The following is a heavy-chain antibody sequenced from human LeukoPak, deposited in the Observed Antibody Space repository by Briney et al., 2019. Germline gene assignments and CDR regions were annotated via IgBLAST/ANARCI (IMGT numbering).Heavy chain of an antibody. V-gene: IGHV1-2*02. Sequence: ASVKVSCKASGYTFTGYYMHWVRQAPGQGLEWMGWINPNSGGTTYAQKFQGRVTMTRDTSISTAYMELSRLRSDDTAVYYCARAAYCGGDCYSPRRPYYFDYWGQGTLVTVSS. D-gene: IGHD2-21*02. CDR1: GYTFTGYY. CDR2: INPNSGGT. J-gene: IGHJ4*02. CDR3: ARAAYCGGDCYSPRRPYYFDY.